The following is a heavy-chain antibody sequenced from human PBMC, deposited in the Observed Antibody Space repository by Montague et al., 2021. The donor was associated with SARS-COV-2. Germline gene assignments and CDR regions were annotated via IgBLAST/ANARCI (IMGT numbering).Heavy chain of an antibody. V-gene: IGHV4-61*01. J-gene: IGHJ3*02. CDR1: GGSVNSGTYY. CDR2: MYSSGST. CDR3: ARGGLYCSGGRCSTFDI. Sequence: SETLSLTCTVSGGSVNSGTYYWGWIRQPPGKGLVWIAYMYSSGSTNYNPSLKSRVTMSVDMSRNQFSLKLSSVTAADTAVYYCARGGLYCSGGRCSTFDIWGQGTMVIFSS. D-gene: IGHD2-15*01.